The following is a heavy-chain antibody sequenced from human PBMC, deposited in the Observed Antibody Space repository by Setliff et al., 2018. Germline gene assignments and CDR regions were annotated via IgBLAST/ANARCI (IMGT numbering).Heavy chain of an antibody. CDR1: GGSISSYY. CDR2: IYTSGST. Sequence: SETLSLTCTVSGGSISSYYWSWIRQPAGKGLEWIGRIYTSGSTNYNPSLKSRVTMSVDTSKNQFSLRLSSVTAADTAVYYCARDSRGNPPNYMDVWGKGTTVTVSS. CDR3: ARDSRGNPPNYMDV. J-gene: IGHJ6*03. V-gene: IGHV4-4*07.